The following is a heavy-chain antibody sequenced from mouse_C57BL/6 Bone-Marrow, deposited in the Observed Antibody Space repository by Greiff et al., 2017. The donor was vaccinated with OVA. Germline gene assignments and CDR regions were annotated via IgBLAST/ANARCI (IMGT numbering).Heavy chain of an antibody. CDR2: ISSGGSYT. J-gene: IGHJ4*01. CDR1: GFTFSSYG. CDR3: ARQRSEDYYAMDY. Sequence: EVKVEESGGDLVKPGGSLKLSCAASGFTFSSYGMSWVRQTPDKRLEWVATISSGGSYTYYPDSVKGRITISRDNAKNTLYLQMSSLKSEDTAMYYWARQRSEDYYAMDYWGQGTSVTVSS. V-gene: IGHV5-6*02.